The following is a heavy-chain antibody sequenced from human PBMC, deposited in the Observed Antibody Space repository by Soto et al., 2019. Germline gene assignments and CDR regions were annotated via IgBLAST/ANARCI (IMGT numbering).Heavy chain of an antibody. CDR3: ARASNYPATYYYYGMDV. V-gene: IGHV1-3*01. CDR1: GYTFTSYP. CDR2: INAGNGNT. J-gene: IGHJ6*02. Sequence: QVQLVQSGAEVKKPGASVKVSCKASGYTFTSYPMHWVRQAPGQRLEWMGWINAGNGNTKYSQKFQGRVTITRDTSASTAYMELSSLRSEDTAVYYCARASNYPATYYYYGMDVWGQGTTVTVSS. D-gene: IGHD1-26*01.